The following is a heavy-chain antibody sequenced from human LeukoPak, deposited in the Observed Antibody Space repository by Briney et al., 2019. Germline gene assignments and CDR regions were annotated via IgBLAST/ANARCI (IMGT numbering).Heavy chain of an antibody. CDR2: IKQDGSEK. D-gene: IGHD3-16*02. J-gene: IGHJ4*02. V-gene: IGHV3-7*01. Sequence: PGGSLRLSCAASGFTFSSYWMSWVRQAPGKGLEWVANIKQDGSEKYYVDSVKGRFTISRDNAKNSLYLQMNSLRAEDTAVYYCARTPYYDYVWGSYRPETLFDYWGQGTLVTVSS. CDR3: ARTPYYDYVWGSYRPETLFDY. CDR1: GFTFSSYW.